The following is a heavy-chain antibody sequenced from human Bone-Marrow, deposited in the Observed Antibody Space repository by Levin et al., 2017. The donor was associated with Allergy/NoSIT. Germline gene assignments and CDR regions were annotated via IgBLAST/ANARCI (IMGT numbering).Heavy chain of an antibody. D-gene: IGHD2-21*02. J-gene: IGHJ2*01. CDR2: ISSSGTDM. CDR1: GFTFSLYS. Sequence: SCTVSGFTFSLYSMNWVRQAPGKGLEWVSSISSSGTDMYNADSVKGRFTISRDNAKNSLNLQMSSLRAEDTAIYYCARDKSSDGVTPDWYFDLWGRGTLVTVSS. V-gene: IGHV3-21*04. CDR3: ARDKSSDGVTPDWYFDL.